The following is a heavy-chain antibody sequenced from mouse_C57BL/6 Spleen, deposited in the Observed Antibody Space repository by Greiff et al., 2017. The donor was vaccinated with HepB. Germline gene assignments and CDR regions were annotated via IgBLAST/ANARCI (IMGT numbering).Heavy chain of an antibody. V-gene: IGHV2-5*01. D-gene: IGHD1-1*01. Sequence: VKLVESGPGLVQPSQSLSITCTVSGFSLTSYGVHWVRQSPGKGLEWLGVIWRGGSTDYNAAFMSRLSITKDNSKSQVFFKMNSLQADDTAIYYCAKNYYGSSYGYFDVWGTGTTVTVSS. CDR2: IWRGGST. J-gene: IGHJ1*03. CDR3: AKNYYGSSYGYFDV. CDR1: GFSLTSYG.